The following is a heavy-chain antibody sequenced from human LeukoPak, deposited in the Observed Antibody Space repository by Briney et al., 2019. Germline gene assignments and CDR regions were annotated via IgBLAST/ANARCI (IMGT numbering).Heavy chain of an antibody. CDR3: ARGGTWYYYGMDV. V-gene: IGHV3-7*04. Sequence: GGSLRLSCAASGFTFSSYWMSWVRQAPGKGLEWVANIKQDGSEKYYVDSVKGRFTIFRDNVKNSLCLQMNSLRAEDTAVYYCARGGTWYYYGMDVWGQGTTVTVSS. CDR2: IKQDGSEK. J-gene: IGHJ6*02. D-gene: IGHD1-1*01. CDR1: GFTFSSYW.